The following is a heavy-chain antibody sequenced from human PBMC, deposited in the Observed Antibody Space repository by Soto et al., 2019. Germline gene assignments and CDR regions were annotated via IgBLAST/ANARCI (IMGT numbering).Heavy chain of an antibody. J-gene: IGHJ4*01. CDR2: IKTRADGGTT. CDR1: GLTFANAR. V-gene: IGHV3-15*07. D-gene: IGHD3-10*01. Sequence: PGGSLRLSCAASGLTFANARMNWVRQAPGKGLEWVGRIKTRADGGTTDYAAPVKGRFTISRDDSESTLYLQMNSLKIEDTAVYYCYHYGSGSSSTDFWGRGTLVTVSS. CDR3: YHYGSGSSSTDF.